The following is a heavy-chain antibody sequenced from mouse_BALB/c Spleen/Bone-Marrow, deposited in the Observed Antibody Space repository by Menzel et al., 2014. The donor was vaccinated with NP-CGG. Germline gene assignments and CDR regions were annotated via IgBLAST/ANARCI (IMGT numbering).Heavy chain of an antibody. CDR2: ISSGGSDT. D-gene: IGHD3-1*01. CDR1: GFTFSSYA. J-gene: IGHJ4*01. CDR3: ARRSDLRASMDY. Sequence: EVQGVESGGGLVKPGGSLKLSCTTSGFTFSSYAMSWVRQTPEKRLEWVAVISSGGSDTYYPDSVKGRFTVSRDNAKNTLYLQMSSLRSEDTAQYYCARRSDLRASMDYWGQGTSVTVSS. V-gene: IGHV5-9-3*01.